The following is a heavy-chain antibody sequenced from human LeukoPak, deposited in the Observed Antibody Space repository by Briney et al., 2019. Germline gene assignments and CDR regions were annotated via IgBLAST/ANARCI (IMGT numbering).Heavy chain of an antibody. D-gene: IGHD3-22*01. J-gene: IGHJ3*02. CDR3: ARDLKYGSGYPDAFDI. Sequence: SETLPLTCTVSGGSISSYYWSWIRQPPGKGLEWIGYIYYSGSTNYNPSLKSRVTISVDTSKNQFSLKLSSVTAADTAVYYCARDLKYGSGYPDAFDIWGQGTMVTVSS. CDR2: IYYSGST. CDR1: GGSISSYY. V-gene: IGHV4-59*01.